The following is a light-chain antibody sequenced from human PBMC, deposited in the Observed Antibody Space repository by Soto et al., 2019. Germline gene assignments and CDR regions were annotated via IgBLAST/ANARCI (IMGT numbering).Light chain of an antibody. V-gene: IGLV2-8*01. CDR1: SSDVGGYNY. CDR3: SSYAGSNRV. Sequence: QSVLTQPPSASGSPGQSVTISCTGTSSDVGGYNYVSWYQQHPGKAPKLMIYEVNKRPSGVPDRFSGSKSGNTASLTVTGLQAEDEADYYCSSYAGSNRVFGGGTKPTVL. J-gene: IGLJ3*02. CDR2: EVN.